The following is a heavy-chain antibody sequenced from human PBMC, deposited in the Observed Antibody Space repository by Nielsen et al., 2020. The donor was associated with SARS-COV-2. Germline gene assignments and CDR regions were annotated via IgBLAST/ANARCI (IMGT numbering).Heavy chain of an antibody. J-gene: IGHJ6*02. CDR3: ARGQGLEWLRYYYYGMDV. V-gene: IGHV3-48*03. Sequence: WIRQPPGKGLEWVSYISSSGSTIYYADSVKGQFTISRDNAKNSLYLQMNSLRAEDTAVYYCARGQGLEWLRYYYYGMDVWGQGTTVTVSS. CDR2: ISSSGSTI. D-gene: IGHD3-3*01.